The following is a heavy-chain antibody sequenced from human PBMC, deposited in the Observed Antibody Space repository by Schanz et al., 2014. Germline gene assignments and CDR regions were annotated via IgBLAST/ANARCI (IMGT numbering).Heavy chain of an antibody. CDR1: GFTFSSYS. V-gene: IGHV3-48*04. D-gene: IGHD3-10*01. Sequence: EVQLAESGGGLVQPGGSLRLSCAASGFTFSSYSMNWVRQPPGRGLEWVSYIGNGGVTIYYADSVKGRFTISRDNSKNSLYLQMNSLRAEDTAVYYCARIGGSVFDYWAQGTLVTVSS. CDR3: ARIGGSVFDY. CDR2: IGNGGVTI. J-gene: IGHJ4*02.